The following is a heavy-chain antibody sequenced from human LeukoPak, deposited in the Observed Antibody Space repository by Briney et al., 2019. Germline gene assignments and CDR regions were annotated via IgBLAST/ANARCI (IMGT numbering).Heavy chain of an antibody. D-gene: IGHD6-19*01. V-gene: IGHV4-30-4*07. J-gene: IGHJ4*02. CDR2: IYYSGST. CDR3: ARDYSSSGWYVLYFDY. CDR1: GGSISSGGYS. Sequence: SETLSLTCAVSGGSISSGGYSWSWIRQPPGKGLEWIGYIYYSGSTYYNPSLKSRVTISVDTSKNQFSLKLSSVTAADTAVYYCARDYSSSGWYVLYFDYWGQGTLVTVSS.